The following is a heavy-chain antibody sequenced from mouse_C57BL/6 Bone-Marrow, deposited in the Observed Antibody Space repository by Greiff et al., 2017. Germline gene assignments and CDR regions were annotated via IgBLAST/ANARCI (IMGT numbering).Heavy chain of an antibody. CDR3: AIDYGSSYGWCFDV. V-gene: IGHV14-3*01. Sequence: EVQLQQSVAELVRPGASVKLSCTASGFNIKNTYMHWVKQRPEQGLEWIGRIDPANGNTKYAPKFPGKATITADTSSNTAYPQLSSLTSEDTAIYYCAIDYGSSYGWCFDVWGTGTTVTVSS. CDR1: GFNIKNTY. J-gene: IGHJ1*03. D-gene: IGHD1-1*01. CDR2: IDPANGNT.